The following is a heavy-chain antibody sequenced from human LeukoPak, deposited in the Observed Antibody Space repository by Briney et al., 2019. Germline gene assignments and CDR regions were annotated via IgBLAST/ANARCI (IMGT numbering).Heavy chain of an antibody. V-gene: IGHV4-59*01. Sequence: SETLSLTCSVSDDSITIYYWTWIRQPPGKGLEWIGYIDHTGTTNYNPSLNSRVTVSEDTSKNQFSLNLTSVTAADTAVYYCARDRLDGYLDYWGQGTLVTVSS. CDR2: IDHTGTT. J-gene: IGHJ4*02. D-gene: IGHD5-24*01. CDR1: DDSITIYY. CDR3: ARDRLDGYLDY.